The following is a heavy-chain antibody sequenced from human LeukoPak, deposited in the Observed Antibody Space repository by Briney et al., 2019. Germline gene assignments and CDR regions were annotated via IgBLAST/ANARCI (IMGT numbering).Heavy chain of an antibody. Sequence: GGSLRLSCAASGFTFSNYAMSWVRQAPGKGLEWVSGIINSGGSTYYADSVKGRFTISRDNSKNTLHLQMSSLRAEDTAVYYCAKDQRSSPREGMDVWGQGTTVTVSS. CDR3: AKDQRSSPREGMDV. CDR2: IINSGGST. CDR1: GFTFSNYA. J-gene: IGHJ6*02. V-gene: IGHV3-23*01. D-gene: IGHD6-13*01.